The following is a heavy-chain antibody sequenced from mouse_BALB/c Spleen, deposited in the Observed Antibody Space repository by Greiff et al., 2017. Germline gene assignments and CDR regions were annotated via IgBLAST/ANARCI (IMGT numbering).Heavy chain of an antibody. V-gene: IGHV5-17*02. CDR3: ARYYGKRYAMDY. Sequence: DVMLVESGGGLVQPGGSRKLSCAASGFTFSSFGMHWVRQAPEKGLEWVAYISSGSSTIYYADTVKGRFTISRDNPKNTLFLQMTSLRSEDTAMFYCARYYGKRYAMDYWGQGTSVTVSS. D-gene: IGHD2-1*01. CDR2: ISSGSSTI. J-gene: IGHJ4*01. CDR1: GFTFSSFG.